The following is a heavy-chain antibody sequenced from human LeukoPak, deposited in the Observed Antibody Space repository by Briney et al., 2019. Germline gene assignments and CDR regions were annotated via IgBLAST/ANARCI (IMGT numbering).Heavy chain of an antibody. CDR3: AKSLYGGCDY. D-gene: IGHD3-16*02. CDR1: VFVFSTYS. V-gene: IGHV3-23*01. Sequence: AGGSVRLSCAASVFVFSTYSIGWVRQAPGKGREWVSGVNGNGGSTSYADSVKGRFTIFRDNSKNTVYLQMNSLRVEDTAVYYCAKSLYGGCDYWGQGTVVTVSS. CDR2: VNGNGGST. J-gene: IGHJ4*02.